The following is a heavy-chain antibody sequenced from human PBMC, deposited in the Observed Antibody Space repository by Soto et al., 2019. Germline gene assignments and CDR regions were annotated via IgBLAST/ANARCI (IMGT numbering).Heavy chain of an antibody. CDR3: DRAPRPTIVGANDFDY. D-gene: IGHD1-26*01. V-gene: IGHV4-30-4*01. J-gene: IGHJ4*02. Sequence: SETLSLTCSVSGGSINNGDYYWSWIRQPPEKGLEWIGYIYYSGSTYYNPSLKSRVTISIDTSMNQFSLNLNSVTAADTAVYYCDRAPRPTIVGANDFDYWGQGTLVTVSS. CDR2: IYYSGST. CDR1: GGSINNGDYY.